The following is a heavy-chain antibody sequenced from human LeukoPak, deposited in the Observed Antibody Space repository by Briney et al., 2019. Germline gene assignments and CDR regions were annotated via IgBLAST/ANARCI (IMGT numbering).Heavy chain of an antibody. J-gene: IGHJ3*02. CDR3: ARAAESNAFDI. Sequence: ASVKVSCKASGYTFTSYYKHWVRQAPGQGLEWMGIINPSGGSTSYAQKFQGRVTMTRDTSTSTVYMELSSLRSEDTAVYYCARAAESNAFDIWGQGTMVTVSS. V-gene: IGHV1-46*01. CDR1: GYTFTSYY. CDR2: INPSGGST.